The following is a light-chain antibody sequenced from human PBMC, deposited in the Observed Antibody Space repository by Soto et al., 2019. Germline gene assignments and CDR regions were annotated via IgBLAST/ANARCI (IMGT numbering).Light chain of an antibody. V-gene: IGKV1-27*01. CDR2: AVS. Sequence: DIQMTQSPSSLSAFVGDRVTITCRTTQAISNYVAWFQQKPGQVPKLLIYAVSSLRSGVPSRFSGSGSGTDFTLTINNLQPEDVATYYCHNYNSDPRTFGQGTKVEL. CDR1: QAISNY. CDR3: HNYNSDPRT. J-gene: IGKJ1*01.